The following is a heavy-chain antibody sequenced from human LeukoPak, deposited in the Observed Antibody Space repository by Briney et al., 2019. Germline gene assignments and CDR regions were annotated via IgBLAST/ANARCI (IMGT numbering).Heavy chain of an antibody. Sequence: SETLSLTCTVSGGSISSYYWSWIRQPPGKGLEWIGYIYYSGSTNYNPSLKSRVTISVDTSKNQFSLKLSSVTTADTAVYYCARHDPAATSAPLNWGQGTLVTVSS. CDR3: ARHDPAATSAPLN. CDR1: GGSISSYY. D-gene: IGHD2-15*01. V-gene: IGHV4-59*08. J-gene: IGHJ4*02. CDR2: IYYSGST.